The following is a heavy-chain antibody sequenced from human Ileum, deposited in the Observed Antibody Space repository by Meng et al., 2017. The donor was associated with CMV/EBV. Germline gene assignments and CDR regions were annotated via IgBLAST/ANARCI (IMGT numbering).Heavy chain of an antibody. CDR3: ASGTYCNSPNCYGHYYEMDV. V-gene: IGHV1-69*10. Sequence: SYAISWVRQAPGQGLEWMGGIISILRLTNYAQKFQGRVTITADRSTSAAYLELSSLRSEDTAVYYCASGTYCNSPNCYGHYYEMDVWGQGTTVTVSS. D-gene: IGHD2-2*01. J-gene: IGHJ6*02. CDR1: SYA. CDR2: IISILRLT.